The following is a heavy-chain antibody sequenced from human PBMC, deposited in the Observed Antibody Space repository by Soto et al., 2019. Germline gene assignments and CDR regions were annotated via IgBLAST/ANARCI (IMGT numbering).Heavy chain of an antibody. J-gene: IGHJ4*02. CDR3: ARAGAATLSDY. D-gene: IGHD2-15*01. Sequence: SETLSLTCTVSGGSISNYYCSWIRQPPGKGLEWIGYIYYSGSTNYNPSLKGRVTISVDTSKNQFSLNLSSVTAADTAVYYCARAGAATLSDYWGQGTLVTVSS. CDR1: GGSISNYY. V-gene: IGHV4-59*01. CDR2: IYYSGST.